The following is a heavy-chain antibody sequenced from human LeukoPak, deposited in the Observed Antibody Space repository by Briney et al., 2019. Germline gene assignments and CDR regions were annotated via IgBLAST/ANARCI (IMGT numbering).Heavy chain of an antibody. Sequence: GRSLRLSCAASGFTFDDYAMHWVRQAPGKGLEWVSGISWNSGSIGYADSVKGRFTISRDNAKNSLYLQMNSLRAEDTALCYCANAAFDYWGQGTLVTVSS. J-gene: IGHJ4*02. V-gene: IGHV3-9*01. CDR3: ANAAFDY. CDR1: GFTFDDYA. CDR2: ISWNSGSI.